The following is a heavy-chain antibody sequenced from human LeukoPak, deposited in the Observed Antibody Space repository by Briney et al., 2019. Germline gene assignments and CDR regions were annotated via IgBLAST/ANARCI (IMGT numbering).Heavy chain of an antibody. Sequence: SVTVSCAASGGTFSSYAISWVRQAPGQGLEWMGGIIPIFGTANYAQKFQGRVTITADESTSTAYMELSSLRSEDTAVYYCARGYGDILTGTLREIDYWGQETLVTVSS. CDR1: GGTFSSYA. J-gene: IGHJ4*02. CDR2: IIPIFGTA. CDR3: ARGYGDILTGTLREIDY. D-gene: IGHD3-9*01. V-gene: IGHV1-69*13.